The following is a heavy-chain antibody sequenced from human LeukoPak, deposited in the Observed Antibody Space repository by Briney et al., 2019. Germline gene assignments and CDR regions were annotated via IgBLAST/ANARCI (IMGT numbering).Heavy chain of an antibody. CDR2: FNPEGGAP. V-gene: IGHV1-24*01. D-gene: IGHD6-6*01. J-gene: IGHJ4*02. CDR1: GDTLTELS. CDR3: ASSLSSSSGDFDY. Sequence: ASVKVSCKVSGDTLTELSMNWVRQAPGKGLEWMGGFNPEGGAPIHAQKLQGRVTMTTDTSTSTAYMELRSLRSDDTAVYYCASSLSSSSGDFDYWGQGTLVTVSS.